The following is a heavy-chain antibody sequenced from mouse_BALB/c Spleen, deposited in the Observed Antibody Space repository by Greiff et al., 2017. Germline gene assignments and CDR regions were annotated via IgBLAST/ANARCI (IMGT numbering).Heavy chain of an antibody. V-gene: IGHV1S81*02. CDR1: GYTFTSYY. Sequence: VQLQQPGAELVKPGASVKLSCKASGYTFTSYYMYWVKQRPGQGLEWIGGINPSNGGTNFNEKFKSKATLTVDKSSSTAYMQLSSLTSEDSAVYYCARRGGSRRLDYWGQGTSVTVSS. CDR3: ARRGGSRRLDY. CDR2: INPSNGGT. J-gene: IGHJ4*01. D-gene: IGHD1-1*01.